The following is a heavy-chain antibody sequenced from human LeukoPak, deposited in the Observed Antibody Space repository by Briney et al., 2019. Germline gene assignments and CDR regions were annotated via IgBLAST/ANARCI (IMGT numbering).Heavy chain of an antibody. Sequence: GASVKVSCKSSGFTFTNYLLHWVRQAPGQGLEWVGRIAPSVDTTNYAQKFRDRVTMTRDTSTSTVYMELRSLRSEDTAVYSCVREESGGYFDYWDQGTLVSVSS. V-gene: IGHV1-46*01. CDR1: GFTFTNYL. D-gene: IGHD2-8*02. CDR2: IAPSVDTT. CDR3: VREESGGYFDY. J-gene: IGHJ4*02.